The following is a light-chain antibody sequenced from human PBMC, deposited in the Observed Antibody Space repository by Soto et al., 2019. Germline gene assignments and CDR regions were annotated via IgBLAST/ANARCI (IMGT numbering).Light chain of an antibody. J-gene: IGLJ1*01. CDR1: SSDVGRYNL. CDR3: CSYAGSSTYV. CDR2: EVS. Sequence: QFALTQPASVSGSPGQSITISCTGTSSDVGRYNLVSWYQQHPGKAPKLMIYEVSKRPSGVSNRFSGSKSGNTASLTISGLQAEDEADYYCCSYAGSSTYVFGTGTKLTVL. V-gene: IGLV2-23*02.